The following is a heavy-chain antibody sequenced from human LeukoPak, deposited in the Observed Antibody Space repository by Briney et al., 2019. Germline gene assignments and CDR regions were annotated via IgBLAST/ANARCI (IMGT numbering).Heavy chain of an antibody. Sequence: GGSLRLSCAASGFTFTTYWMSWVRQAPGKGLEWVANIKQDGTEKYYVDSVKGRFTISRDNAKNSLYLQMNSLRAEDTAVYYCAREEGIAAAGTVWGYYYYMDVWGKGTTVTISS. CDR2: IKQDGTEK. CDR1: GFTFTTYW. J-gene: IGHJ6*03. CDR3: AREEGIAAAGTVWGYYYYMDV. V-gene: IGHV3-7*01. D-gene: IGHD6-13*01.